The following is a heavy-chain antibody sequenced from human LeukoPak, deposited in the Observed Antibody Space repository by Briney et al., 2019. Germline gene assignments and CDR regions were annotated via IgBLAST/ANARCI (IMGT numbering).Heavy chain of an antibody. CDR2: ISTSTGDT. V-gene: IGHV1-18*01. CDR3: AGSLGYCTSNVCYLKY. J-gene: IGHJ4*02. CDR1: GYSFILYG. D-gene: IGHD2-8*01. Sequence: GASVKVSCKTSGYSFILYGVSWVRQAPGQGPEWMGWISTSTGDTKYTQKFQGRVTLTTDTYTNTAYMELRSLRSDDTAVYYCAGSLGYCTSNVCYLKYWGQGTLVTVSS.